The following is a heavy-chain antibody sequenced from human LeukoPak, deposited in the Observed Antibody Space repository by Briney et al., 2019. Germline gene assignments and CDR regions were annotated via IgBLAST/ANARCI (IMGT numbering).Heavy chain of an antibody. D-gene: IGHD3-22*01. CDR3: ARTSAYYYDSSGYYWGYYFDY. V-gene: IGHV4-34*01. CDR1: GGSFSGYY. CDR2: INHSGST. Sequence: PSETLSLTCAVYGGSFSGYYWSWIRHPPGKGLEWIGEINHSGSTNYNPSLKSRVTISVDTSKNQFSLKLSSVTAADTAVYYCARTSAYYYDSSGYYWGYYFDYWGQGTLVTVSS. J-gene: IGHJ4*02.